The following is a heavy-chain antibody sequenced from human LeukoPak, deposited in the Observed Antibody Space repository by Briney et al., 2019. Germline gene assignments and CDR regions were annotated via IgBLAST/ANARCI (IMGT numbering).Heavy chain of an antibody. Sequence: SETLSLTCTVSGGSISSYYWSWIRQPPGKGLEWIGYIYYSGSTNYNPSLKSRVTISVDTSKNQFSLKLSSVTAADTAVYYCAKSDGYSYGYSGRFDYWGQGTLVTVSS. J-gene: IGHJ4*02. CDR3: AKSDGYSYGYSGRFDY. V-gene: IGHV4-59*01. CDR1: GGSISSYY. D-gene: IGHD5-18*01. CDR2: IYYSGST.